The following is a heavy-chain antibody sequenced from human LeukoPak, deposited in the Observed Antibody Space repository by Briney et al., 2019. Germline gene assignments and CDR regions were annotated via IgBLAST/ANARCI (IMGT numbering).Heavy chain of an antibody. J-gene: IGHJ4*02. CDR3: ARDGFSSAINS. CDR1: GFTFNTYW. V-gene: IGHV3-7*01. D-gene: IGHD2-21*02. Sequence: PGGSLRLSCAASGFTFNTYWMTWVRQTPGKGLEWVANIKGDGSQKNYVDSVRGRFTISRDNAKNSLYLQMNSLRAEDTAVYYCARDGFSSAINSWGQGTLVTVSS. CDR2: IKGDGSQK.